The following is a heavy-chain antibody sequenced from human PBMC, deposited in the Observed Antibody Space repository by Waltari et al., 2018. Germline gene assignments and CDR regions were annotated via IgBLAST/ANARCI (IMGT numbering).Heavy chain of an antibody. V-gene: IGHV4-38-2*02. D-gene: IGHD3-9*01. J-gene: IGHJ5*02. Sequence: QVHLQETGPGLVKPSETLSLTCAVSGDSISSGYYWGWIRQPPGKGLVWIGFIYHSGATHYNPSLKSRVTISVDTPTNQLCLTLTSVTAADTAVYYCVRDPRYYNNDYFDPWGQGTLVTVSS. CDR3: VRDPRYYNNDYFDP. CDR2: IYHSGAT. CDR1: GDSISSGYY.